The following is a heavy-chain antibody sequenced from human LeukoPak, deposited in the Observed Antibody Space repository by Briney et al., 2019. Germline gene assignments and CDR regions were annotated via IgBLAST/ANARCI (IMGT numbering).Heavy chain of an antibody. CDR2: IYYSGST. CDR3: ARHFYSSGGYWFDP. D-gene: IGHD6-19*01. V-gene: IGHV4-59*08. Sequence: TSETLSLTCTVSGGSISSYYWSWIRQPPGKGLEWIGYIYYSGSTNHNPSLKSRVTISVDTSKNQFSLKLSSVTAADTAVYYCARHFYSSGGYWFDPWGQGTLVTVSS. CDR1: GGSISSYY. J-gene: IGHJ5*02.